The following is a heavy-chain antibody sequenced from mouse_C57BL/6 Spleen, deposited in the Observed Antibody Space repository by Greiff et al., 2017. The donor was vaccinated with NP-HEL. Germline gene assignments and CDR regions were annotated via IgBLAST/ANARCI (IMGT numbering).Heavy chain of an antibody. CDR3: TRLSYGNYVYYFDY. CDR2: IYPGNSDT. Sequence: VQLQQSGTVLARPGASVKMSCKTSGYTFTSYWMHWVKQRPGQGLEWIGAIYPGNSDTSYNQKFKGKAKLTAVTSASTAYMELSSLTNEDSAVYYCTRLSYGNYVYYFDYWGQGTTLTVSS. J-gene: IGHJ2*01. CDR1: GYTFTSYW. D-gene: IGHD2-1*01. V-gene: IGHV1-5*01.